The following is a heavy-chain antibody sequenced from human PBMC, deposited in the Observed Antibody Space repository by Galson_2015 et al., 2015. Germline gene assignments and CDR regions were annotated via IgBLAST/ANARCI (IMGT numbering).Heavy chain of an antibody. CDR1: GGSFSAYS. CDR2: INHSGIT. CDR3: ARVGHYDIFAVINYVYFYMDV. Sequence: SEPLSLTCAVYGGSFSAYSRSWIRQPPGKGLEWIGEINHSGITNYNPSLKSRVTMSVDTSKNQFSLKLSSVTAADTAVYYCARVGHYDIFAVINYVYFYMDVGGKGTTVTVSS. D-gene: IGHD3-9*01. J-gene: IGHJ6*03. V-gene: IGHV4-34*01.